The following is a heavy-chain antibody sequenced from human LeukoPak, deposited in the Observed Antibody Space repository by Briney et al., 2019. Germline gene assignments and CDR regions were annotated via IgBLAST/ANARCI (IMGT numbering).Heavy chain of an antibody. D-gene: IGHD6-13*01. Sequence: PSETLSLTCTVSGGSISSYYWSWIRQPPGKGLEWIGYIYTSGSTNYNPSLKSRVTISVDTSKNQFSLKLSSVTAADTAVYHCALAAAGTGWFDPWGQGTLVTVSS. CDR2: IYTSGST. J-gene: IGHJ5*02. CDR3: ALAAAGTGWFDP. CDR1: GGSISSYY. V-gene: IGHV4-4*09.